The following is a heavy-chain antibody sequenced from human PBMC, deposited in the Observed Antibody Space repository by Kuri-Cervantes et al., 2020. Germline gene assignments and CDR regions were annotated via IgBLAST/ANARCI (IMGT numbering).Heavy chain of an antibody. V-gene: IGHV3-20*04. J-gene: IGHJ4*02. CDR1: GFTFEDYG. Sequence: GGSLRLSCTASGFTFEDYGMAWVRQTPGKGLEWIAGIDWSGSGTGYADSMQGRFTVSRDNAKRLLFLRMNSLRVEDTALYYCASLGPGYNSSWSYWGQGALVTVSS. CDR2: IDWSGSGT. CDR3: ASLGPGYNSSWSY. D-gene: IGHD6-13*01.